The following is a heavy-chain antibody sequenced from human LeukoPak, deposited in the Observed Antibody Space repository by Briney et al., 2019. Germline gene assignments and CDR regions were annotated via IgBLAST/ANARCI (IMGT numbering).Heavy chain of an antibody. CDR1: RYTLTELS. CDR3: ATSRVGDTVSLDY. CDR2: FEPEDAKT. J-gene: IGHJ4*02. D-gene: IGHD1-26*01. Sequence: ASVKVSCKVSRYTLTELSIHWVRQSPGKGLEWMGGFEPEDAKTFYAQRFQGRITMTEDTSTNTGYMNLSSLRSEDTAIYYCATSRVGDTVSLDYWGQGSLVTVSS. V-gene: IGHV1-24*01.